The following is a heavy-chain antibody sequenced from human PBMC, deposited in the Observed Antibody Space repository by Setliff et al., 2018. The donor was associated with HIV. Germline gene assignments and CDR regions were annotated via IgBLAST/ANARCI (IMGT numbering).Heavy chain of an antibody. CDR1: DDSISSNY. D-gene: IGHD5-18*01. V-gene: IGHV4-4*07. J-gene: IGHJ6*03. CDR3: VRHLYNYGYYYMDV. CDR2: IYTGGRT. Sequence: SETLSLTCTVSDDSISSNYWSWIRQSAGKGLEWVGRIYTGGRTNYNPSLKGRVTMSVDTSKNQFSLKLSSVTAADTAVYYCVRHLYNYGYYYMDVWGKGTTVTVSS.